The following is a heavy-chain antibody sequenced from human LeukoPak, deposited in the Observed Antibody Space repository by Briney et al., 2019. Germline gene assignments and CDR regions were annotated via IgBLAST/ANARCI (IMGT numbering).Heavy chain of an antibody. CDR3: ARVGGNSVSRPFDL. Sequence: SVTLSCKVSGFTLTELSMHWVRQAPGKGLEWMGGFDPEDGETINAQTFLGRVTMTEEKSTDTAYMELSSLRSDETAVYYCARVGGNSVSRPFDLWGQGKMVTVSS. V-gene: IGHV1-24*01. J-gene: IGHJ3*01. D-gene: IGHD2-2*01. CDR2: FDPEDGET. CDR1: GFTLTELS.